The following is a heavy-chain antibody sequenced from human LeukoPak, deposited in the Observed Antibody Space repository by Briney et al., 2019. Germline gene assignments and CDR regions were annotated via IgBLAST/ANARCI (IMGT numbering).Heavy chain of an antibody. CDR2: ISYDGTNK. CDR3: ARRAGGYSHPYDY. V-gene: IGHV3-30*03. D-gene: IGHD4-23*01. Sequence: GGSLRLSCAASGFTVSNYGMHWVHQAPGKGLEWVAVISYDGTNKYYTDSVKGRFTISRDNSENTLFLQMNSLRAEDTAVYYCARRAGGYSHPYDYWGQGILVTVSS. CDR1: GFTVSNYG. J-gene: IGHJ4*02.